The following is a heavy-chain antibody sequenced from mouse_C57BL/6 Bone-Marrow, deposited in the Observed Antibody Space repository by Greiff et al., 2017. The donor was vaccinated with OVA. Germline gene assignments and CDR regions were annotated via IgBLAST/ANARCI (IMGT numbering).Heavy chain of an antibody. CDR2: IYPRSGNT. CDR1: GYTFTSYG. D-gene: IGHD2-3*01. V-gene: IGHV1-81*01. Sequence: VQLQQSGAELARPGASVKLSCKASGYTFTSYGISWVKQRTGQGLEWIGEIYPRSGNTYYNEKFKGKATLTADKSSSTAYMELRSLTSEDSAVYFCARDPDGYYVWFAYWGKGTLVTVSA. J-gene: IGHJ3*01. CDR3: ARDPDGYYVWFAY.